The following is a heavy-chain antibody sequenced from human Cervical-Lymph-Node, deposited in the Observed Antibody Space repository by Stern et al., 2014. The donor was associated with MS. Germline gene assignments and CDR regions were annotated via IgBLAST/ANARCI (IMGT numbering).Heavy chain of an antibody. CDR1: GFTFSGYR. J-gene: IGHJ4*02. D-gene: IGHD6-19*01. Sequence: QVQLVESGGGVVQPGWSLRLSCAASGFTFSGYRLPWVRQAPGKGLEWVAGISYDGSNQYYADSVKGRFTISRDNSKKTLHLQMDGLRAEDTAVYFCAVPRGSSGWYWGGFEYWGQGARVTVSS. CDR3: AVPRGSSGWYWGGFEY. CDR2: ISYDGSNQ. V-gene: IGHV3-30*03.